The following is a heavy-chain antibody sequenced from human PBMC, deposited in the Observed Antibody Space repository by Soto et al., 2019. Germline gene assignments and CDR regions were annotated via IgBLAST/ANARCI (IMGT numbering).Heavy chain of an antibody. Sequence: PGGSLRLSFAASGFTFADYALHGVRQAPGKGLKWVSGFNGNGGSIGYADSGRGRFTISRDNAKKSLYLQMNSLRAEDTAVYYCVEGRDAVRHYYCYMDVWGKGTTVTVSS. V-gene: IGHV3-9*01. CDR1: GFTFADYA. CDR3: VEGRDAVRHYYCYMDV. CDR2: FNGNGGSI. J-gene: IGHJ6*03. D-gene: IGHD3-10*01.